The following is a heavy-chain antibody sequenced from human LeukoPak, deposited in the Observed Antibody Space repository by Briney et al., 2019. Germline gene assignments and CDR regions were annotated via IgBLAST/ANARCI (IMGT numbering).Heavy chain of an antibody. CDR3: AKDRGVSSWYAFDI. V-gene: IGHV3-30-3*01. Sequence: GGSLRLSCAASGFTFSSYAMHWVRQAPGKGLEWVAVISYDGSNKYYADSVKGRFTISRDNSKNTLYLQMNSLRAEDTAVYYCAKDRGVSSWYAFDIWGQGTMVTVSS. CDR1: GFTFSSYA. J-gene: IGHJ3*02. D-gene: IGHD6-13*01. CDR2: ISYDGSNK.